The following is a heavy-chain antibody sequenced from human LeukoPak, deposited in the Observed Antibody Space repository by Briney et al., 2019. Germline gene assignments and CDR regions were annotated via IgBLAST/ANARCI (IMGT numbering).Heavy chain of an antibody. J-gene: IGHJ5*02. V-gene: IGHV4-59*01. CDR1: DDSITMYY. CDR2: VDHTGST. Sequence: SETLSLTCSVSDDSITMYYWTWIRQPPGKGLEWIGYVDHTGSTNFNPSLNGRVSISRDTTNNLFSLRLRSVTAADTAVYYCARDATLWFGEGTNFFDPWGQGTLVTVSS. D-gene: IGHD3-10*01. CDR3: ARDATLWFGEGTNFFDP.